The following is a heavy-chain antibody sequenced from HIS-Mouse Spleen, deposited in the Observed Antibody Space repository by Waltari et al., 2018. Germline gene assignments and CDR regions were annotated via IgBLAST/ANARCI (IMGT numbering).Heavy chain of an antibody. Sequence: QVQLVQSGAEVKKPGASVKVSCKASGYTFTSYGLSWVRQAPGQVLAWVEWMGWISAYNGNTNYAQKLQGRVTMTTDTSTSTAYMELRSLRSDDTAVYYCARVSWYSGSQKGRGAFDIWGQGTMVTVSS. J-gene: IGHJ3*02. CDR2: ISAYNGNT. V-gene: IGHV1-18*01. CDR3: ARVSWYSGSQKGRGAFDI. CDR1: GYTFTSYG. D-gene: IGHD1-26*01.